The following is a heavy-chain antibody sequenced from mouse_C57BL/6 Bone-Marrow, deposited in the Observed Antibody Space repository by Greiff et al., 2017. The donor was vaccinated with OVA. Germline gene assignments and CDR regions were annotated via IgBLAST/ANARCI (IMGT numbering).Heavy chain of an antibody. CDR1: GYAFTNYL. Sequence: QVQLQQSGAELVRPGTSVKVSCKASGYAFTNYLIEWVKQRPGQGLEWIGVINPGSGGTNYNEKFKGKATLTADKSSSTAYMQLSSLTSEYSAVYFCALYDYGAGYAMDYWGQGTSVTVSS. CDR3: ALYDYGAGYAMDY. J-gene: IGHJ4*01. D-gene: IGHD2-4*01. CDR2: INPGSGGT. V-gene: IGHV1-54*01.